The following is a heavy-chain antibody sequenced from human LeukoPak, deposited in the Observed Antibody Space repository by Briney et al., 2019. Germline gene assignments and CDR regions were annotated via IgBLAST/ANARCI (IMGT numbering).Heavy chain of an antibody. J-gene: IGHJ3*02. D-gene: IGHD3-22*01. Sequence: SETLSLTCTVSGYSISSGYYWGWIRQPPGKGLEWIGSIYHSGSTYFNPSLKSRVTISLDTSRNQFSLKLNSVTAADTAVYYCAKSNGYGLIDIWGQGTMVTVSS. CDR1: GYSISSGYY. CDR2: IYHSGST. V-gene: IGHV4-38-2*02. CDR3: AKSNGYGLIDI.